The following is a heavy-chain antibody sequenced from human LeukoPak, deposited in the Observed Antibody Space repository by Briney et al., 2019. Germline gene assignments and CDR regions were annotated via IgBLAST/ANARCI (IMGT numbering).Heavy chain of an antibody. CDR1: GFVFSTYT. D-gene: IGHD5-18*01. J-gene: IGHJ4*02. Sequence: GGSLRLSCAASGFVFSTYTMNWVRQAAGKGLEWVSTITGSSGHTYFADSVKGRFTISRDNSKNTLYLQMNSLRAEDPAIYYCAKGSRILDSWGQGSVVTVSS. CDR2: ITGSSGHT. CDR3: AKGSRILDS. V-gene: IGHV3-23*01.